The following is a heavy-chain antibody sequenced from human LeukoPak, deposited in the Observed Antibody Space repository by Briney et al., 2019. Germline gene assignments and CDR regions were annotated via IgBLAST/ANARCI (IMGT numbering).Heavy chain of an antibody. CDR3: VRGTPTPGMDY. V-gene: IGHV7-4-1*02. CDR1: GYPFSAHF. CDR2: IDTTTGNP. J-gene: IGHJ4*02. D-gene: IGHD3-10*01. Sequence: ASVKVSCKASGYPFSAHFLNWVRQAPGQGLEWMGNIDTTTGNPRYAQDFTGRFVFSLDTSVSAAYLQITSLKADDTAAYYCVRGTPTPGMDYWGQGTQVTVSS.